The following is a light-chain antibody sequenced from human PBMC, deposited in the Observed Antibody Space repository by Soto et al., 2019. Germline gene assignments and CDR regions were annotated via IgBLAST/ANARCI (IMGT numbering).Light chain of an antibody. V-gene: IGLV2-23*03. J-gene: IGLJ2*01. Sequence: QSALTQPASVSGSPGQSITISCTGTSSDVGSYNLVSWYQQHPGKAPKLMIYEGSKRPSGVSNRFSGSKSGNKASLTISGLQAEDEADYYCCSYAGTNTVHVVFGGGTKLTVL. CDR2: EGS. CDR1: SSDVGSYNL. CDR3: CSYAGTNTVHVV.